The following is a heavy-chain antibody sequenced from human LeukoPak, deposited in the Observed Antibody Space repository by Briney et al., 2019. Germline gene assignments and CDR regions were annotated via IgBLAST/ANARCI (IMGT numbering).Heavy chain of an antibody. Sequence: ASVKVSCTTSGYTFTSYAMHWVRLAPGQRLEWMGWINAGNGNTKYSQKFQDRVTITRDASASTAYMELSSLRSEDTAVYFCARGPYSNYWFDPWGQGTLVTVSS. CDR3: ARGPYSNYWFDP. V-gene: IGHV1-3*01. CDR1: GYTFTSYA. CDR2: INAGNGNT. D-gene: IGHD4-11*01. J-gene: IGHJ5*02.